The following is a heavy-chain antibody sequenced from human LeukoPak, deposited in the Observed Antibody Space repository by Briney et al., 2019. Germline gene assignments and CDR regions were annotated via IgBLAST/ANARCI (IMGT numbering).Heavy chain of an antibody. CDR2: IYTSGST. CDR3: ARSARYYYDSSGYYLYWYFDL. J-gene: IGHJ2*01. D-gene: IGHD3-22*01. Sequence: PSETLSLTCTVSGGSISSYYWSWIRQPAGKGLERIGRIYTSGSTNYNPSLKSRVTMSVDTSKNQSSLKLSSVHAADTAVYYCARSARYYYDSSGYYLYWYFDLWGRGTLVTVSS. V-gene: IGHV4-4*07. CDR1: GGSISSYY.